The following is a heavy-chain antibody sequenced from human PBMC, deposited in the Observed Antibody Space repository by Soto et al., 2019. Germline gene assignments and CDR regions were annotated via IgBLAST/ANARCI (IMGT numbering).Heavy chain of an antibody. CDR1: GGTFSSYA. Sequence: SVKVSCKASGGTFSSYAISWVRQAPGQGLEWMGGIIPIFGTANYAQKFQGRVTITADESTSTAYMELSSLRSEDTAVYYCARGEDFGSAPPIKVYYWGRDVGGKGTRATFPS. J-gene: IGHJ6*04. D-gene: IGHD3-10*01. V-gene: IGHV1-69*13. CDR3: ARGEDFGSAPPIKVYYWGRDV. CDR2: IIPIFGTA.